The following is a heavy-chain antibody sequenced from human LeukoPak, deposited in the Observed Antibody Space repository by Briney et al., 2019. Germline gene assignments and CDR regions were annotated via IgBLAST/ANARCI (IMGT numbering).Heavy chain of an antibody. V-gene: IGHV1-2*02. J-gene: IGHJ4*02. CDR1: GYTFTGYY. CDR3: ARVASTVTTSRTGMWDY. D-gene: IGHD4-17*01. Sequence: ASVKVSCKASGYTFTGYYMHWVRQAPGQGLEWMGWINPNSGGANYAQKFQGRVTMTRDTSISTAYMELSRLRSDDTAVYYCARVASTVTTSRTGMWDYWGQGTLVTVSS. CDR2: INPNSGGA.